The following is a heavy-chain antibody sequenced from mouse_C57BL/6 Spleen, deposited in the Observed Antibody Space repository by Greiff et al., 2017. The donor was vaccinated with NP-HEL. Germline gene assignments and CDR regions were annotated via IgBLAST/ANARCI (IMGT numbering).Heavy chain of an antibody. CDR3: ARGIITTVVYFDY. J-gene: IGHJ2*01. V-gene: IGHV1-52*01. Sequence: VKLQQPGAELVRPGSSVKLSCKASGYTFTSYWMHWVKQRPIQGLEWIGNIDPSDSETHYNQKFKDKATLTVDKSSSTAYMQLSSLTSEDSAVYYCARGIITTVVYFDYWGQGTTLTVSS. D-gene: IGHD1-1*01. CDR2: IDPSDSET. CDR1: GYTFTSYW.